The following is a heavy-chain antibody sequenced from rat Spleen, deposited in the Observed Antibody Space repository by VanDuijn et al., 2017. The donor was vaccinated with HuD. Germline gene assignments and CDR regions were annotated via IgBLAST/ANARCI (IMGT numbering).Heavy chain of an antibody. CDR3: ARGETTGDY. CDR2: ISYDGSST. Sequence: EVQLVESGGGLVQPGRSLKPSCAASGFTFSNYGMAWVRQAPTKGLEWVATISYDGSSTYYRDSVKGRFTISRDNAKSTLYLQMDSLRSEDTATYYCARGETTGDYWGQGVMVTVSS. J-gene: IGHJ2*01. V-gene: IGHV5-29*01. D-gene: IGHD1-10*01. CDR1: GFTFSNYG.